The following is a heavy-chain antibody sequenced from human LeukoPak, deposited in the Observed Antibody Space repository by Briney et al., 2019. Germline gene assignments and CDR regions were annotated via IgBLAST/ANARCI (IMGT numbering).Heavy chain of an antibody. CDR3: ARGYSGYDTDY. J-gene: IGHJ4*02. D-gene: IGHD5-12*01. V-gene: IGHV4-59*01. CDR2: IYYSGST. CDR1: GGSISSYY. Sequence: SETLSLTCTVSGGSISSYYWSWIRQPPGKGLEWIEYIYYSGSTNYNPSLKSRVTISVDTSKNQFSLKLSSVTAADTAVYYCARGYSGYDTDYWGQGTLVTVSS.